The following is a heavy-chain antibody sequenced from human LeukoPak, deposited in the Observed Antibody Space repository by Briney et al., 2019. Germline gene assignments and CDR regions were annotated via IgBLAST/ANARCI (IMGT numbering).Heavy chain of an antibody. CDR1: GGSITNTNY. CDR3: AREGGPYRPLDY. Sequence: SETLSLTCGVSGGSITNTNYWTWVRQPPGKGLEWIGEVDLQGSTNYNPSLMGRVAIAVDTSENHISLQLTSVTAADTAVYYCAREGGPYRPLDYSGQGTLVTVSS. V-gene: IGHV4-4*02. CDR2: VDLQGST. J-gene: IGHJ4*02.